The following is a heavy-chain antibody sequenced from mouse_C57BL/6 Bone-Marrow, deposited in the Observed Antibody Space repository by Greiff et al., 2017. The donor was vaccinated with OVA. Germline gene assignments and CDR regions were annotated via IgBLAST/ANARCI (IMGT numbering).Heavy chain of an antibody. V-gene: IGHV1-69*01. CDR2: IDPSDSYT. CDR1: GYTFTSYW. Sequence: QVQLQQPGAELVMPGASVKLSCKASGYTFTSYWMHWVKQRPGQGLEWIGEIDPSDSYTNYNQKFKGKSTLTVDKSSSTAYIQLSSLTSEDSAVYYCARWGFAYWGQGTLVTVSA. CDR3: ARWGFAY. J-gene: IGHJ3*01.